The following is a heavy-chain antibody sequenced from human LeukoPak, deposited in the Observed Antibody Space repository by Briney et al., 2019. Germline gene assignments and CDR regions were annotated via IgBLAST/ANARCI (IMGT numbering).Heavy chain of an antibody. J-gene: IGHJ3*02. CDR1: GVTFSSYG. Sequence: GGSLRLSCVASGVTFSSYGMHWVRQAPGKGLEWVAFIGYDGSNEYYIDSVKGRFTLSRDNSKNTLYLQMNSLRAEDTAVYYCAKDSAVSGSYPDASDIWGQGTMVTVSS. CDR2: IGYDGSNE. D-gene: IGHD1-26*01. CDR3: AKDSAVSGSYPDASDI. V-gene: IGHV3-30*02.